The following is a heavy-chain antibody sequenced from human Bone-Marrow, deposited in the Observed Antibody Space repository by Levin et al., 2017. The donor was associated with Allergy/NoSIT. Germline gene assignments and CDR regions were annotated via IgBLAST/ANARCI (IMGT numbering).Heavy chain of an antibody. CDR1: GDSITTYY. D-gene: IGHD1-26*01. Sequence: SETLSLTCTVSGDSITTYYWSWIRQPAGKGLEWIGRIYTSGTTEYHSSFRSRATLSVDTSKSQFYLKLTSVTAADTAVYFCARDLGNGYYTSDSWGQGTLVTVSS. CDR3: ARDLGNGYYTSDS. J-gene: IGHJ4*02. CDR2: IYTSGTT. V-gene: IGHV4-4*07.